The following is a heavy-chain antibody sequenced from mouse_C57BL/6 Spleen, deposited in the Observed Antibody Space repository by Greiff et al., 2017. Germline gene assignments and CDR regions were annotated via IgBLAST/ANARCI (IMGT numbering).Heavy chain of an antibody. CDR2: IYPASGNT. CDR3: AILSNSSSSDYDY. V-gene: IGHV1-76*01. D-gene: IGHD1-1*01. J-gene: IGHJ2*01. Sequence: VKLQQSGAELVRPGASVKLSCKASGYTFTDYYINWVKQRPGQGLEWIARIYPASGNTYYNEKFKGKDTLTAEKSSSTAYMQLSSLTSEDSAVYFCAILSNSSSSDYDYWGQGTTLTVSS. CDR1: GYTFTDYY.